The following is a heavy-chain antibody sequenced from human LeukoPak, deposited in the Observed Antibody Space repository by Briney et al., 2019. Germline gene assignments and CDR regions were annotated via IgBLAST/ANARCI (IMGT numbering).Heavy chain of an antibody. CDR1: GFTFSSYA. CDR3: ARVGQELTRGGVDY. Sequence: GGSLRLSCAASGFTFSSYAMSWVRQAPGKGLEWVSGISNSGDSTYYADSVKGRFTISRDNSKNTLYLQMNSLRAEDTAVYYCARVGQELTRGGVDYWGQGTLVTVSS. D-gene: IGHD6-13*01. J-gene: IGHJ4*02. V-gene: IGHV3-23*01. CDR2: ISNSGDST.